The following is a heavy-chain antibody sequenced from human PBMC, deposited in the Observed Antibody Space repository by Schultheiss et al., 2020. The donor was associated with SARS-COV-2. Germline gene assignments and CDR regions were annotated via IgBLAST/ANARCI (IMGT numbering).Heavy chain of an antibody. CDR1: GFPFSTYA. Sequence: GGSLRLSCAVSGFPFSTYAMHWVRQAPGKGLEWVAVISYDGSNKYYADSVQGHFIISRDNSKDTLYLQMNSLRAEDTAVYYCAKGESGRFLEYYPGFDYWGQGTLVTVSS. J-gene: IGHJ4*02. CDR3: AKGESGRFLEYYPGFDY. D-gene: IGHD3-3*01. CDR2: ISYDGSNK. V-gene: IGHV3-30-3*01.